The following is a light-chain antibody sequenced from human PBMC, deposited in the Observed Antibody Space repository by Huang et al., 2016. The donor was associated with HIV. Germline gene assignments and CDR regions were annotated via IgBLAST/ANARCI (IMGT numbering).Light chain of an antibody. J-gene: IGKJ1*01. CDR3: QQYNNWPQT. V-gene: IGKV3-15*01. CDR2: GAS. CDR1: QSVSSN. Sequence: EIVMTQSPATLSVYPGERATLSCRASQSVSSNLAWYQQKPGQAPRLLIYGASTRGTGIPARFSGSGAGTEFTLTISSLQSEDFAVYYCQQYNNWPQTFGQGTKVEIK.